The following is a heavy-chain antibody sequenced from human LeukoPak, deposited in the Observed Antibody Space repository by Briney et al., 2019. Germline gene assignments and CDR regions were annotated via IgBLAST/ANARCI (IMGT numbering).Heavy chain of an antibody. V-gene: IGHV4-34*01. CDR1: GGSFSGYY. Sequence: SETLSLTCAVYGGSFSGYYWSWIRQPPGKGLEWIGEINHSGSTNYNPSLKSRVTISVDTSKNQFSLKLSSVTAADTAVYYCARHNQWFGESPMDVWGKGTTVTVSS. J-gene: IGHJ6*03. CDR3: ARHNQWFGESPMDV. D-gene: IGHD3-10*01. CDR2: INHSGST.